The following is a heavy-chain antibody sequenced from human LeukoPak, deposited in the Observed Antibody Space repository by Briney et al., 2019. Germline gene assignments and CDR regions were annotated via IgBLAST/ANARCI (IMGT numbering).Heavy chain of an antibody. Sequence: GGSQTLSCAASGFTFSSYAMSWVRQAPGKGLEWVSTLSGSGASTSYADSVKGRFTISRDNSKNTLYLQMNSLRAEDTARYYCAKQKGYCSGGSCYYSDYWGQGTLVTVSS. D-gene: IGHD2-15*01. CDR3: AKQKGYCSGGSCYYSDY. CDR1: GFTFSSYA. V-gene: IGHV3-23*01. J-gene: IGHJ4*02. CDR2: LSGSGAST.